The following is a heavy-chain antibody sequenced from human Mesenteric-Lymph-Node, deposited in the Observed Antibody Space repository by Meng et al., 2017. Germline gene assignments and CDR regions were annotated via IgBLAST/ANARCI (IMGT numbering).Heavy chain of an antibody. J-gene: IGHJ4*02. V-gene: IGHV4-59*01. CDR3: ARDRGNIGYDY. D-gene: IGHD2/OR15-2a*01. Sequence: QVPLKESGPGPLKPSERLSLTCTFYGGSISSYYWSWIRQPPGKGLEWIGYTYFSGSTNYNPSLKSRVTISVDTSKNQFSLKLRSVTAADTAVYYCARDRGNIGYDYWGQGTLVTVSS. CDR2: TYFSGST. CDR1: GGSISSYY.